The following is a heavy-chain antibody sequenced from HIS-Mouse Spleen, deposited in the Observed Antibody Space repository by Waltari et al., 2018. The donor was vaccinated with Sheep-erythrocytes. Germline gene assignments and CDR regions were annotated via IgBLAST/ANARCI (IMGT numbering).Heavy chain of an antibody. CDR2: IFSNDEK. J-gene: IGHJ3*02. CDR3: ARIKASYYDSSGYYAFDI. CDR1: GFSLSNARMG. Sequence: QVTLKESGPVLVKPTETLTLTCTVSGFSLSNARMGVSWIRQPPGKALEWLAHIFSNDEKSYSTSLKSRITISKDTSKSQVVLTMTNMYPVDTATYYCARIKASYYDSSGYYAFDIWGQGTMVTVSS. V-gene: IGHV2-26*01. D-gene: IGHD3-22*01.